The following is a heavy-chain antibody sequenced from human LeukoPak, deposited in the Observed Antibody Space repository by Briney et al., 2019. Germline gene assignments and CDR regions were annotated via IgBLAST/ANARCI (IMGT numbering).Heavy chain of an antibody. CDR3: ARERWMQSFDS. CDR1: GFTFSSYS. CDR2: ISSSSSTI. J-gene: IGHJ4*02. Sequence: PGGSLRLSCAASGFTFSSYSMNWVRQAPGKGLEWVSYISSSSSTIYYADSVKGRFSISRDNSNNTLYLQMSSLRPEDTALYYCARERWMQSFDSWGQGTLVTVSS. V-gene: IGHV3-48*01. D-gene: IGHD2-2*03.